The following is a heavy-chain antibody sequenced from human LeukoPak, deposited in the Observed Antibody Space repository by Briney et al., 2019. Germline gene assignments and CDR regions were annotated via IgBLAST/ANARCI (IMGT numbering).Heavy chain of an antibody. V-gene: IGHV4-59*01. D-gene: IGHD2-2*01. J-gene: IGHJ4*02. CDR1: GGSISSYY. CDR3: ARTQYCSSTSCYFGYFDY. CDR2: IYYSGNT. Sequence: SETLSLTCTVSGGSISSYYWSWIRQPPGKGLEWIGYIYYSGNTNYNPSLKSRVTISVDTSKNQFSLKLSSVTAADTAVYYCARTQYCSSTSCYFGYFDYWGQGTLVTVSS.